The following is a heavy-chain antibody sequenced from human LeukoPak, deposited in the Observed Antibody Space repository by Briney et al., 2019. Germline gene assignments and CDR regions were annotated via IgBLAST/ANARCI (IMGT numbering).Heavy chain of an antibody. CDR1: GGSISSYY. Sequence: SESLSLTCTVSGGSISSYYWSWIRQPPGKGLEWIGYIYYSGSTNYNPSLKSRVTISVDTSKNQFSLKLSSVTAAGTAVYYCAGGGGGDYDILTGYGGYYYYYYMDVWGKGTTVTVSS. CDR3: AGGGGGDYDILTGYGGYYYYYYMDV. V-gene: IGHV4-59*01. D-gene: IGHD3-9*01. CDR2: IYYSGST. J-gene: IGHJ6*03.